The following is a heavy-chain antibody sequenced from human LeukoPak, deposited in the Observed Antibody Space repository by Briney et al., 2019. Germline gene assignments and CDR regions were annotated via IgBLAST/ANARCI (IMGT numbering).Heavy chain of an antibody. Sequence: SETLSLTCTVSGGSISSYYWSWIRQPPGKGLEWSWSIYHSGSTNYNPSLKSRVTISVDTSKNQFSLNLSSVTAADTAVYYCARGVARSSKFHFSYYFDYWGQGTLVTVSS. J-gene: IGHJ4*02. CDR2: IYHSGST. V-gene: IGHV4-59*12. CDR1: GGSISSYY. D-gene: IGHD6-6*01. CDR3: ARGVARSSKFHFSYYFDY.